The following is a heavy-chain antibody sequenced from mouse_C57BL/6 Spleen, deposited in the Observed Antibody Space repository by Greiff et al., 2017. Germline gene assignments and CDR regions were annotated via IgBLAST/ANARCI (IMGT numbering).Heavy chain of an antibody. J-gene: IGHJ2*01. Sequence: QVQLQQSGPELVKPGASVKISCKASGYAFSSSWMNWVKQRPGKGLEWIGRIYPGDGDTNYNGKFKGKATLTADKSSSTAYMQLSSLTSEDSAVYFCADWDYFAYWCQGTTLTVSS. CDR1: GYAFSSSW. V-gene: IGHV1-82*01. D-gene: IGHD4-1*01. CDR3: ADWDYFAY. CDR2: IYPGDGDT.